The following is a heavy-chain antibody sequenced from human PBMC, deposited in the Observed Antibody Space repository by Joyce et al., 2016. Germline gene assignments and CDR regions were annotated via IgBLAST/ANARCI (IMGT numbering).Heavy chain of an antibody. J-gene: IGHJ4*02. CDR1: GGSISSYY. CDR2: INHRRRT. Sequence: QVQLQESGPGLVKPSETLSLSCTVSGGSISSYYWSWIRQPPRKGLEWIGYINHRRRTNHNPSRKSRVTISVYTSKNEFSLKVASVTAADTAVYYCARGNDYDYWSGYEAHYFDYWGQGTLVTVSS. D-gene: IGHD3-3*01. V-gene: IGHV4-59*01. CDR3: ARGNDYDYWSGYEAHYFDY.